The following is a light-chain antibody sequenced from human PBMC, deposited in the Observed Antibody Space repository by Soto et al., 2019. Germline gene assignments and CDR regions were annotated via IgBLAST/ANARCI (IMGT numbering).Light chain of an antibody. CDR1: SSDVGGYNF. V-gene: IGLV2-8*01. CDR3: SSYAGSNNRYV. CDR2: EVS. Sequence: QSALTQPPSASGSPGQSVTISCTGTSSDVGGYNFVSWYQQHPGKAPKLIVHEVSKRPSGVPDRVSGSKSCNTASLTASGLQAEDEAYYYCSSYAGSNNRYVFGTGTQLTVL. J-gene: IGLJ1*01.